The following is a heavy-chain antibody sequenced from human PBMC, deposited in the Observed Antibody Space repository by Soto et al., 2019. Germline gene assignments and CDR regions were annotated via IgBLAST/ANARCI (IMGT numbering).Heavy chain of an antibody. CDR2: IKSKTDGGTT. D-gene: IGHD5-18*01. CDR1: GFTFSNAW. Sequence: GGSLRLSCAASGFTFSNAWMNWVRQAPGKGLEWVGRIKSKTDGGTTDYAAPVKGRFTISRDDSKNTLYLQMNSLKTEDTAVYYCTTDLPPDTARPKEDYYYGMDVWGQGTTVTVSS. J-gene: IGHJ6*02. V-gene: IGHV3-15*07. CDR3: TTDLPPDTARPKEDYYYGMDV.